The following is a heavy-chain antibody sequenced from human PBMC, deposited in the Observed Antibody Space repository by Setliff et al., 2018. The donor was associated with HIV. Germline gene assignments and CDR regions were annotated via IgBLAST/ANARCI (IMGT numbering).Heavy chain of an antibody. Sequence: GGSLRLSCEGSGFNFSNYDMSWVRQAPGKGLEWLSHINNWGTTTHYADSVKGRFSISRDNAKHLLYLQMNRLRPEDTAVYYCAGDLSGADDYWGQGTLVTVSS. CDR2: INNWGTTT. V-gene: IGHV3-48*03. CDR3: AGDLSGADDY. J-gene: IGHJ4*02. D-gene: IGHD3-10*01. CDR1: GFNFSNYD.